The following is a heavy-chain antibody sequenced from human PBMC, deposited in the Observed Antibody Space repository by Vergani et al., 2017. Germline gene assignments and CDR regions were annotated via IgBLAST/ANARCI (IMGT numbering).Heavy chain of an antibody. CDR1: GYSFTNYW. CDR3: GRLYGCDSSGSKYLDY. Sequence: EVQLVQSGAEVKKPGESLKISCQISGYSFTNYWIGWVRQMPGKGLEWMGIIHPADSDTRYRPSFQGQVTISVDKSISTAYLQRSSLTASDSAMYYCGRLYGCDSSGSKYLDYWGQGTLVTVSS. J-gene: IGHJ4*02. CDR2: IHPADSDT. D-gene: IGHD3-22*01. V-gene: IGHV5-51*01.